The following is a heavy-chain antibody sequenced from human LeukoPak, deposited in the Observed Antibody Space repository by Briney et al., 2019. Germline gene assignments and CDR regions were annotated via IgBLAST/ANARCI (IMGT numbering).Heavy chain of an antibody. CDR2: IYSGGHT. Sequence: PGGSLRLSCAASGFIVSSSYMNWVRQAPGKGLEWVSVIYSGGHTYYTDSVKGRFTISRDNSNNTLYLYMNSLRPDDTAVYYCARSTRDGYNHYHYYYMDVWGKGTTVTVYS. CDR1: GFIVSSSY. D-gene: IGHD5-24*01. CDR3: ARSTRDGYNHYHYYYMDV. V-gene: IGHV3-53*01. J-gene: IGHJ6*03.